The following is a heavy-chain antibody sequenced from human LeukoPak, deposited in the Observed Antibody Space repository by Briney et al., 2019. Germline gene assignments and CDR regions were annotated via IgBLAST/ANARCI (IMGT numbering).Heavy chain of an antibody. Sequence: GGSLRLSCAASGFTFSSYAMTWVRQAPGKGLEWVSGISGSGGSTYYADSVKGRFTISRDNSKNTLYVQMNSLRAEDTAVYYCARQLWLAADYWGQGTLVTVSS. CDR1: GFTFSSYA. CDR2: ISGSGGST. D-gene: IGHD5-18*01. J-gene: IGHJ4*02. CDR3: ARQLWLAADY. V-gene: IGHV3-23*01.